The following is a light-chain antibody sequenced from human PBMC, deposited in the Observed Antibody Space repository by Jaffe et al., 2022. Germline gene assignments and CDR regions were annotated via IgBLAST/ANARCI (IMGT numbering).Light chain of an antibody. J-gene: IGLJ2*01. V-gene: IGLV2-14*03. CDR3: TSYTSTGTLV. Sequence: QSALTQPASVSGSPGQSITISCTGTSSDVGYSNYVSWYQQHPGKAPKLMIFDVSNRPSGISFRFSGSKSGNTASLTISGLQAEDEADYYCTSYTSTGTLVFGGGTKLTVL. CDR2: DVS. CDR1: SSDVGYSNY.